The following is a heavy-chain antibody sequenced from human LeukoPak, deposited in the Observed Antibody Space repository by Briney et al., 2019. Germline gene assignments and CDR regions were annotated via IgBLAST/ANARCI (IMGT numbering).Heavy chain of an antibody. D-gene: IGHD3-10*01. J-gene: IGHJ4*02. Sequence: ASVKVSCKASGYTFTSYYMHWGQQAPGQGLEWMGIINTSGGSTSYAQKFQGRVTMTRDTSTSTAYMELSRLKSDDTAVYYCAKGEISYGSGSPHFYYWGQGTLVTVSS. CDR1: GYTFTSYY. CDR3: AKGEISYGSGSPHFYY. V-gene: IGHV1-46*01. CDR2: INTSGGST.